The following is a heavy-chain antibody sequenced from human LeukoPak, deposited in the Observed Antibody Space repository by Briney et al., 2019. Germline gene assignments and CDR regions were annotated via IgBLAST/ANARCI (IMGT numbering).Heavy chain of an antibody. D-gene: IGHD1-26*01. Sequence: PGGSLRLSCAASGFTFSSYSMNWVRQAPGKGLEGVSSISSSSSYIYYAVSVKGRFTISRDNAKNSLYLQMNSLRAEDTAVYYCARAQAEYSGSFLGYYYYGMDVWGQGTTVTVSS. CDR3: ARAQAEYSGSFLGYYYYGMDV. CDR1: GFTFSSYS. J-gene: IGHJ6*02. V-gene: IGHV3-21*01. CDR2: ISSSSSYI.